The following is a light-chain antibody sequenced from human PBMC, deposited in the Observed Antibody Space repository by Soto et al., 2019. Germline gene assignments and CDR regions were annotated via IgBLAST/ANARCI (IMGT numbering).Light chain of an antibody. CDR2: WAS. J-gene: IGKJ2*01. CDR3: QQYYSTHT. V-gene: IGKV4-1*01. Sequence: DIVMTQSPDSLAVSLGERATVNCKCSQSVLNSSNNKNYLAWYQQKPGQPPKLLIYWASTRESGVPDRFSGSGSGTDFTLTISSLQAEDVAVYYCQQYYSTHTFGQGTKLEIK. CDR1: QSVLNSSNNKNY.